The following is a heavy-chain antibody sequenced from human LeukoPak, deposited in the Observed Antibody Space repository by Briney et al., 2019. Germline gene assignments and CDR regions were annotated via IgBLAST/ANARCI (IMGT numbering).Heavy chain of an antibody. CDR2: INPNGGST. J-gene: IGHJ4*02. V-gene: IGHV1-46*01. CDR1: GYTFTSYS. Sequence: GASVKVSCKASGYTFTSYSMHWVRQAPGQGLEWMGIINPNGGSTIYAQNFQGRVTMTRDTSASTVYMEPSSLGSEDTAVYYCARTLKDSGNNFWGQGTLVTVSS. D-gene: IGHD4-23*01. CDR3: ARTLKDSGNNF.